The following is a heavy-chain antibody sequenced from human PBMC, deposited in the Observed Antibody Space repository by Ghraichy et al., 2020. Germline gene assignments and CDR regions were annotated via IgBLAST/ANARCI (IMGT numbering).Heavy chain of an antibody. CDR1: GFTLSTWN. CDR3: VAAFDY. D-gene: IGHD6-13*01. J-gene: IGHJ4*02. Sequence: GESLNISCAASGFTLSTWNMNWVRQAPGKGLEWVSYISSSFGTIHYADYVKGRFTASRDSGMNSMYLQMNSLRDEDTAVYYCVAAFDYWGQGALVTVSS. CDR2: ISSSFGTI. V-gene: IGHV3-48*02.